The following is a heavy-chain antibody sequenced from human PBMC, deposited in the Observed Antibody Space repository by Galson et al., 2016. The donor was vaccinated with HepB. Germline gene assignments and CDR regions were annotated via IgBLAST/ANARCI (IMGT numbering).Heavy chain of an antibody. CDR3: ASPRDPWIQYFLVPH. V-gene: IGHV3-30*04. D-gene: IGHD5-18*01. CDR1: GFTFSDYA. CDR2: ISYDGSYE. J-gene: IGHJ4*02. Sequence: SLRLSCAASGFTFSDYAMHWVRQAPGKGLEWVALISYDGSYEDYADSVKGRFTISRDNSKNTLYLQMNSLRPEDAAVYYCASPRDPWIQYFLVPHWGQGTPVTVSS.